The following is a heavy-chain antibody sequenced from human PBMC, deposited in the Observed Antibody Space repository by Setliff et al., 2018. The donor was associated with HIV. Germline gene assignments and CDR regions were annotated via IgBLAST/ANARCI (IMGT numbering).Heavy chain of an antibody. CDR3: ARFSSVYAAIDN. J-gene: IGHJ4*02. CDR2: IHPGNDNR. D-gene: IGHD2-2*01. V-gene: IGHV1-3*01. Sequence: ASVKVSCKASGYTFNSYLVYWVRQAPGQRLEWMGWIHPGNDNREYSQRFQGRLTMTRDTSASMVYMVLNSLTSEDTAVYFCARFSSVYAAIDNWGPGTLVTVSS. CDR1: GYTFNSYL.